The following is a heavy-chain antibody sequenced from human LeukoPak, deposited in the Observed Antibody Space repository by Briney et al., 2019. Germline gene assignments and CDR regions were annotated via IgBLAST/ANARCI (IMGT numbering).Heavy chain of an antibody. V-gene: IGHV3-7*03. D-gene: IGHD1-1*01. Sequence: GGSLRLSCAASGFTFSSYWMSWVRQAPGKGLEWVANIKQNGSEKYYVDSVKGRFTISRDNAKNSLYLQMNSLRAEDTAVYYCVSYNWNDADFDYWGQGTLVTVSS. CDR3: VSYNWNDADFDY. CDR1: GFTFSSYW. CDR2: IKQNGSEK. J-gene: IGHJ4*02.